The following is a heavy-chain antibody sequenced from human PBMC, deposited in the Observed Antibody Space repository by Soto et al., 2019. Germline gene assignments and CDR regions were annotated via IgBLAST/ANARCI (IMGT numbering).Heavy chain of an antibody. D-gene: IGHD3-10*02. Sequence: QMQLVESGGGVVQPGGSLRLSCAASGFRFRNYGMHWXRXAPGKGLEWVSLILNDGSGEYXRDSVKGRFTISRDNSRXXXXXXXXXXXXXXXXXXXXXXXXXYVPNALDMWGQGTMVSVSS. J-gene: IGHJ3*02. CDR2: ILNDGSGE. CDR3: XXXXXYVPNALDM. V-gene: IGHV3-30*19. CDR1: GFRFRNYG.